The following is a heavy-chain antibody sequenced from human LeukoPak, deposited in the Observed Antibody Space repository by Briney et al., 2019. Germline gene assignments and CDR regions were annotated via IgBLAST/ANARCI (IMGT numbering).Heavy chain of an antibody. CDR2: IYYSGSA. Sequence: SETLSLTRTVSGGSLSSSSYYWGWIRQPPGKGLEWIGSIYYSGSAYYNPSLKSRVTISVDTSKNQFSLKLSSVTAADTAVYYCARRLLEWGIDYWGQGTLVTVSS. CDR3: ARRLLEWGIDY. CDR1: GGSLSSSSYY. V-gene: IGHV4-39*01. J-gene: IGHJ4*02. D-gene: IGHD3-3*01.